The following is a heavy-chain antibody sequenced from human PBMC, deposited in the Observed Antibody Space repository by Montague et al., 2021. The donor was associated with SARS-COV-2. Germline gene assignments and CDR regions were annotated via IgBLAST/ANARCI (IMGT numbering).Heavy chain of an antibody. CDR2: IYYSGST. CDR1: GGSISGSSYY. CDR3: ARQGDQLLLEYWFDP. D-gene: IGHD2-2*01. J-gene: IGHJ5*02. Sequence: SETLSLTCTVSGGSISGSSYYWGWIRQPPGKGLEWTGSIYYSGSTYYNPSLKSRVTISVDTSKNQFSLKLSSVTAADTAVYYCARQGDQLLLEYWFDPWGQGTLVTVSS. V-gene: IGHV4-39*01.